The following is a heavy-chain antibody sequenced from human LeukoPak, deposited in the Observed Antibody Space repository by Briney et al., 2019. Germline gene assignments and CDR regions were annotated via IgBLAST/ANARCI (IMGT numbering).Heavy chain of an antibody. D-gene: IGHD2-2*01. CDR2: ISAYNTNT. CDR1: GYTFTDYG. CDR3: ARVGGRYCSSTSCYAWDY. Sequence: ASVTVSCKASGYTFTDYGFTWVRQAPGQGLEWMGWISAYNTNTNYAQKLQDRVTMTTDTSTSTAYMELRSLRSDDTAVYYCARVGGRYCSSTSCYAWDYWGQGTLVTVPS. V-gene: IGHV1-18*01. J-gene: IGHJ4*02.